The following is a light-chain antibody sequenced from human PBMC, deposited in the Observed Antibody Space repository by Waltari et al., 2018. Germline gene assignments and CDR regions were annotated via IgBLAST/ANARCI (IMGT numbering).Light chain of an antibody. CDR3: SSYTTTSSWV. Sequence: QSALTQPPSVSGSPGQSVTISCTGSSSDIGTYDRVSWYQQPPGTAPKLMIYEVTNRPSGVPVRFPGSKSGNTASLYISGLQAEDEADYYCSSYTTTSSWVFGGGTKLTVL. CDR2: EVT. J-gene: IGLJ3*02. V-gene: IGLV2-18*02. CDR1: SSDIGTYDR.